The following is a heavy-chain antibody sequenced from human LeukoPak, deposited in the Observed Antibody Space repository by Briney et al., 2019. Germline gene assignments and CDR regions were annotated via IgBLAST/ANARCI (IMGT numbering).Heavy chain of an antibody. Sequence: SETLSLTCAVYGGSFSGYYWSWIRQPPGKGLEWIGEINHSGSTNYNPSLKSRVTISVDTTKNQFSLKQSSVTAADTAVYYCAREGFRYSYGSGSYHINWFDPWGQGTLVTVSS. D-gene: IGHD3-10*01. CDR2: INHSGST. CDR1: GGSFSGYY. V-gene: IGHV4-34*01. J-gene: IGHJ5*02. CDR3: AREGFRYSYGSGSYHINWFDP.